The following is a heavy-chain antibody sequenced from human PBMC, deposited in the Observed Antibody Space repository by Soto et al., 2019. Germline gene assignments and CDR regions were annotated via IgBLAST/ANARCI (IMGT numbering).Heavy chain of an antibody. Sequence: QVQLVQSGAEVKKPGSSVKVSCKASGGTFSSYAISWVRQAPGQGLEWMGGIIPIFGTANYAQKFQGRVTSTADESTSKAYMELSSLRSEDTAVYYCARPVSRVVVNYYYYGMDVWGQGTTVTVSS. CDR2: IIPIFGTA. D-gene: IGHD3-22*01. J-gene: IGHJ6*02. V-gene: IGHV1-69*01. CDR3: ARPVSRVVVNYYYYGMDV. CDR1: GGTFSSYA.